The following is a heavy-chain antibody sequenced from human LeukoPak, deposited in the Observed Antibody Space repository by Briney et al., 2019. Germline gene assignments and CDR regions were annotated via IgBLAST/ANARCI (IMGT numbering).Heavy chain of an antibody. CDR2: ISSSNTYI. Sequence: GGSLRLSCAASGFSFSDYSMTWVRRAPGKGLEWVSSISSSNTYIHYADSVKCRFTISRDNAKNSLFLQMNDLRAEDTAVYYCAGQGRAYFDDWGQGTLVTVSS. CDR1: GFSFSDYS. CDR3: AGQGRAYFDD. J-gene: IGHJ4*01. V-gene: IGHV3-21*06.